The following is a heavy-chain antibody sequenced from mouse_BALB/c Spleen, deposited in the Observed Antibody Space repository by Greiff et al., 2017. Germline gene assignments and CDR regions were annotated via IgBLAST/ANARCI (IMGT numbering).Heavy chain of an antibody. CDR2: IRNKANGYTT. Sequence: EVMLVESGGGLVQPGGSLRLSCATSGFTFTDYYMSWVRQPPGKALEWLGFIRNKANGYTTEYSASVKGRFTISRDNSQSILYLQMNTLRAEDSATYYCARDYYEGAMDYWGQGTSVTVSS. J-gene: IGHJ4*01. D-gene: IGHD1-1*01. CDR1: GFTFTDYY. CDR3: ARDYYEGAMDY. V-gene: IGHV7-3*02.